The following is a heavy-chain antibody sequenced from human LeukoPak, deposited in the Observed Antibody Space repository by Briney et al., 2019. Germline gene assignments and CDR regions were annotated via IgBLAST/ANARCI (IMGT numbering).Heavy chain of an antibody. J-gene: IGHJ4*02. V-gene: IGHV3-7*01. D-gene: IGHD5-18*01. CDR1: GFTFSSYW. Sequence: PGGSLRLSCAASGFTFSSYWMSWVRQAPGKGLEWVANIKKDGSEKYCVDSVKGRFTISRDNAKKSLYLQMNSLRAEDTAVYYCARHLSGITGYTYGRGIGYWGQGTLVSVSS. CDR2: IKKDGSEK. CDR3: ARHLSGITGYTYGRGIGY.